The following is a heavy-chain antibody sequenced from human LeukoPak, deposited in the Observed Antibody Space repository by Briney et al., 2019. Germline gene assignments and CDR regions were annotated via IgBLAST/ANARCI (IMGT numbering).Heavy chain of an antibody. CDR1: GFTFSSYA. J-gene: IGHJ4*02. D-gene: IGHD2-2*01. Sequence: PGGSLRLSCAASGFTFSSYAMSWVRQAPGKGLEWVSAISGSGGSTYYADSVKGRFTISRDNSKNTLYLQMNSLRAEDAAVYYCAKARLIVVVPAASDYWGQGTLVTVSS. CDR3: AKARLIVVVPAASDY. CDR2: ISGSGGST. V-gene: IGHV3-23*01.